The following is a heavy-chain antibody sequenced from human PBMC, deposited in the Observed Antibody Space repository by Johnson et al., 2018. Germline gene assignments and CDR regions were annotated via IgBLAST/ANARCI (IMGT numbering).Heavy chain of an antibody. D-gene: IGHD3-22*01. Sequence: VQLQEAGGGLVQPGGSLKLSCAASGFIFRGSAMHWVRQASGKGLEWVANIKQDGSEKYYVDSVKGRFTISSDNAKNSLYLQMNSLRAEDTALYYLASSHYDSSGYYWGDAFDIWGQGTMVTVSS. J-gene: IGHJ3*02. CDR2: IKQDGSEK. CDR1: GFIFRGSA. V-gene: IGHV3-7*05. CDR3: ASSHYDSSGYYWGDAFDI.